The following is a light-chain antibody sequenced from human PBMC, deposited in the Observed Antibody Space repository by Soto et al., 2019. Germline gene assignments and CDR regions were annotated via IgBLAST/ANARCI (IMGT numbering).Light chain of an antibody. Sequence: QSALTQPASVSGSPGQSITISCTGTSIDAGSYNLVSWYQQYPGKAPKLMIYEGSKRPLGVSNRFSGSKSGNTASLKISGLQAEDEADYYCCSYVSGSTFYVFGTGTKVTVL. V-gene: IGLV2-23*01. CDR3: CSYVSGSTFYV. CDR2: EGS. J-gene: IGLJ1*01. CDR1: SIDAGSYNL.